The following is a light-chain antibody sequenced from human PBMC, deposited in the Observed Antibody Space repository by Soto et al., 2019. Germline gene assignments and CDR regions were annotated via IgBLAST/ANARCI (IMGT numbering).Light chain of an antibody. Sequence: QSVLTQPPSASGTPGQRVTISCSGSGFNIGTNSVFWYQQLPGTAPRLLIYRRSQRPSGVPDRFSASKSGTSVSLAISGLRSEDEADYYCATWDDSLIGPVFGGGTKLTVL. CDR3: ATWDDSLIGPV. CDR1: GFNIGTNS. CDR2: RRS. V-gene: IGLV1-47*01. J-gene: IGLJ2*01.